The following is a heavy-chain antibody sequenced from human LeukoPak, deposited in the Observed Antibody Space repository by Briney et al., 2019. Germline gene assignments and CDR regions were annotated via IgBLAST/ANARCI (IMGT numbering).Heavy chain of an antibody. D-gene: IGHD1-1*01. Sequence: ASVTVSCTAFGYTVTIYYIHWERQAPGQGLEWMGWINPNNGGTNSAQKFQGRVTMIRDTSIGTAYMELNRLTYDDTAVYYCGRDRHWNQGNFDYWGQGTLVTVSS. CDR1: GYTVTIYY. CDR2: INPNNGGT. V-gene: IGHV1-2*02. J-gene: IGHJ4*02. CDR3: GRDRHWNQGNFDY.